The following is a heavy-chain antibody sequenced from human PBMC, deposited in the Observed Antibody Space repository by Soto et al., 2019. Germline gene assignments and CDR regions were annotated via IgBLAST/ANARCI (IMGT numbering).Heavy chain of an antibody. Sequence: EVQLVESGGGWVQPGGSLKLSCSGSGFSFSDSAIHWVRQASGQGLEWVGRIRDKANHYATAYDVSVRGRFTISRDDSENTAYLQMNSLNTEDTAVYYCTRPPSGSYGDHSDYWGQATLVTVSS. V-gene: IGHV3-73*02. CDR1: GFSFSDSA. CDR2: IRDKANHYAT. D-gene: IGHD1-26*01. CDR3: TRPPSGSYGDHSDY. J-gene: IGHJ4*02.